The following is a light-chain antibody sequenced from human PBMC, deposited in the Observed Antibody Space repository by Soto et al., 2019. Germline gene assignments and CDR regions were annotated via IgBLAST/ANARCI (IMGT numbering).Light chain of an antibody. V-gene: IGLV2-11*01. CDR2: NVG. Sequence: SVLTQPASVSGTPGQSITISCTGSNSDVGIYDFVSWYQQYPGKAPKLIIYNVGTRRLGVPGRFSGSKSGNTASLTISGLQAEDEAQYYCCSYAGSYTFVFGSGTKVTVL. J-gene: IGLJ1*01. CDR3: CSYAGSYTFV. CDR1: NSDVGIYDF.